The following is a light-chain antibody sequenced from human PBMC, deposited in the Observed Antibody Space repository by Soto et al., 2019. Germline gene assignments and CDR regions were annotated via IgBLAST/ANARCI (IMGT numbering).Light chain of an antibody. CDR3: LQDYNVPRT. CDR2: AAS. J-gene: IGKJ1*01. Sequence: AIQMTQSPSSLSASVGDRDTITCRASQGIRNDFGCYQVKPGKAPKLLIYAASTLQSGVPSRFSGSASGTDFTLTISSLQPEDFATYYCLQDYNVPRTFGQGTRVEI. CDR1: QGIRND. V-gene: IGKV1-6*01.